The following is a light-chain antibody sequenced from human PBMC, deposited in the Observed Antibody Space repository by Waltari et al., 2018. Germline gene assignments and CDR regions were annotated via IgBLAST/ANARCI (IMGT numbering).Light chain of an antibody. V-gene: IGKV1-5*03. CDR3: QQANTFPLT. CDR1: QSISSW. J-gene: IGKJ4*01. Sequence: DIQMTQSPSTLSASVGDRVTITCRASQSISSWLAWYQQKPGKAPKLLIYKASSLESGVPSRFSGSGSGTEFTLTINNLQPEDFATYSCQQANTFPLTFGGGTKVEIK. CDR2: KAS.